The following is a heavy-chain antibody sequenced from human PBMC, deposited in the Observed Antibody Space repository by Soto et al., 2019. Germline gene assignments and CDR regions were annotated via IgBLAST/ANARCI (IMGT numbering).Heavy chain of an antibody. J-gene: IGHJ4*02. CDR3: AELGIGTAIHSDY. CDR1: GGTFSSYA. D-gene: IGHD2-21*02. CDR2: IIPIFGTA. V-gene: IGHV1-69*13. Sequence: SVKVSCKASGGTFSSYAISWVRQAPGQGLEWMGGIIPIFGTANYAQKFQGRVTITADESTSTAYMELSSLRSEDTAVYYCAELGIGTAIHSDYWGQGTLVTVSS.